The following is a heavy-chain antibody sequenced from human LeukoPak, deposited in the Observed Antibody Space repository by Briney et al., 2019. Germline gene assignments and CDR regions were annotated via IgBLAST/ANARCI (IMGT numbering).Heavy chain of an antibody. J-gene: IGHJ4*02. D-gene: IGHD2-15*01. CDR2: IYPNSGDT. CDR3: AGDSITVAATNFGH. V-gene: IGHV1-2*02. CDR1: GYSFAAYY. Sequence: GASVKVSCKASGYSFAAYYIHWVRQVPGQGLEWLGWIYPNSGDTNYAQKFQGRVTMTRDTSISTAYMELSRLRSDDTAVYYCAGDSITVAATNFGHWGQGTLVTVSS.